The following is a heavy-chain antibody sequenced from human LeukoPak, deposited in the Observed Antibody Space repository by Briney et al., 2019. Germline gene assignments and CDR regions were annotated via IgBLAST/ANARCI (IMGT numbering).Heavy chain of an antibody. J-gene: IGHJ6*03. V-gene: IGHV3-7*03. D-gene: IGHD3-10*01. CDR2: IKPDGSQI. CDR3: ARVKDRISMVRGVLSPQNYYYYYMDV. Sequence: GGSLRLSCAASGFTFSTYWMTWVRQAPGKGLEWVANIKPDGSQIYYVDSVKGRFTISRDNAKNSLYLQMNSLRAEDTAVYYCARVKDRISMVRGVLSPQNYYYYYMDVWGKGTTVTVSS. CDR1: GFTFSTYW.